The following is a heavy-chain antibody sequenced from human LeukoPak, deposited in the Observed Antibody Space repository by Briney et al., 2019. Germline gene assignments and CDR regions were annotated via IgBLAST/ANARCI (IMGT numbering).Heavy chain of an antibody. CDR2: IYPGDSDT. CDR3: ASFRYTSGWYGDY. D-gene: IGHD6-19*01. Sequence: GESLKIACKVSGYIFTSYWIGWVRQMPGKGLEWLGIIYPGDSDTRYSPSFQGQVTITADRSISTAYLQWSSLEASDTAMYYCASFRYTSGWYGDYWGQGTLVTVSS. J-gene: IGHJ4*02. CDR1: GYIFTSYW. V-gene: IGHV5-51*01.